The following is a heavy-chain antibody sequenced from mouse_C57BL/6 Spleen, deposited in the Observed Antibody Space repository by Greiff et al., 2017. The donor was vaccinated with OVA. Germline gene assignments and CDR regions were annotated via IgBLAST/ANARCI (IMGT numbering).Heavy chain of an antibody. J-gene: IGHJ3*01. D-gene: IGHD2-5*01. CDR1: GFNIKNTY. Sequence: EVQLQQSVAELVRPGASVTLSCTASGFNIKNTYMHWVKQRPEQGLEWIGRIVPADGNTKYAPKFQGKATITADTSSNPAYLQLSCLTTEDTAIYYCARDDSNPAWYAYWGQGTLVTVSA. CDR2: IVPADGNT. CDR3: ARDDSNPAWYAY. V-gene: IGHV14-3*01.